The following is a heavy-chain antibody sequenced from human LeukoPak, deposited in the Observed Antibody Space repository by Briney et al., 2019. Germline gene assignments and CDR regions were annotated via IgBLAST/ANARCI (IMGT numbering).Heavy chain of an antibody. D-gene: IGHD4-17*01. CDR3: ARGVDYAEDY. Sequence: GGSLRLSCAASGFTFSSYNMNWVRQAPGEGLEWISYIGRSSNTIYYADSVKGRFTISRDNARNSLYLQMNRLRPEDTAMYYCARGVDYAEDYWGQGTLVTVSS. V-gene: IGHV3-48*04. CDR2: IGRSSNTI. CDR1: GFTFSSYN. J-gene: IGHJ4*02.